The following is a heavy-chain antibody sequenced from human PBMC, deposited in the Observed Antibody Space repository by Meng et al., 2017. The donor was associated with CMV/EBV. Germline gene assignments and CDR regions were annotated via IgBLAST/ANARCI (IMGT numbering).Heavy chain of an antibody. CDR3: ARGLAARRFDP. V-gene: IGHV4-39*01. Sequence: ESLKISCTVSGGSISSSSYYWGWIRQPPGKGLEWIGSIYYSGSTYYNPSLKSRVTISVDTSKNQFSLKLSSVTAADTAVYYCARGLAARRFDPWGQGTTVTVSS. CDR2: IYYSGST. CDR1: GGSISSSSYY. D-gene: IGHD6-6*01. J-gene: IGHJ6*02.